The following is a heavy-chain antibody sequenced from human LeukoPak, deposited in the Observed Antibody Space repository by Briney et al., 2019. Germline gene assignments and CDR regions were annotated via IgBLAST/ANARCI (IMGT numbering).Heavy chain of an antibody. CDR1: GFTFSSYW. D-gene: IGHD3-10*01. CDR2: IKQDGSDK. J-gene: IGHJ4*02. V-gene: IGHV3-7*01. CDR3: ARGFPRAVTEY. Sequence: TGGSLRLSCAASGFTFSSYWMNWVRQAPGKGLEWVASIKQDGSDKYYVDSVKGRFTISRDNAKNSLYLQMNSLRAEDTAVYYCARGFPRAVTEYWGQGTLVTVAS.